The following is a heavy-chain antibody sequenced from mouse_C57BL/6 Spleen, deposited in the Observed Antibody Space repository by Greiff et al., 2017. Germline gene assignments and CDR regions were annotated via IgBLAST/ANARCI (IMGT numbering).Heavy chain of an antibody. CDR1: GYTFTSYW. V-gene: IGHV1-69*01. D-gene: IGHD2-10*01. Sequence: VQLQQSGAELVMPGASVKLSCKASGYTFTSYWMHWVKQRPGQGLEWIGEIDPSDSYTNYNQKFKGKSTLTVDKSSSTAYMQLSSLTSEDSAVYYCARSSYERGFAYWGQGTLVTVSA. CDR2: IDPSDSYT. CDR3: ARSSYERGFAY. J-gene: IGHJ3*01.